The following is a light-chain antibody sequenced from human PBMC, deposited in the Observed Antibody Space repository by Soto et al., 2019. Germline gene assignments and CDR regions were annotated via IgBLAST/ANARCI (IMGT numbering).Light chain of an antibody. J-gene: IGKJ4*01. CDR3: QQRSNWPLT. V-gene: IGKV3-11*01. Sequence: EIVLTQSPATLSLSPGERATLSCRASQSVDSYLIWYQQKPGQVPRLLIYDASNRATGIPARFSGSGSGTDFPLTISSLEAEDFAVYYCQQRSNWPLTFGGVTKVEIK. CDR2: DAS. CDR1: QSVDSY.